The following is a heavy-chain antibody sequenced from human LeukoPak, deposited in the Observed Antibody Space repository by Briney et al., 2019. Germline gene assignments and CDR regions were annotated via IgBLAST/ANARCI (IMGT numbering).Heavy chain of an antibody. D-gene: IGHD3-3*01. CDR3: TTDPIFGGRTYYYMDV. Sequence: GGSLRLSCAASGFTFSNAWMSWVRQAPGKGLEWVGRIKSKTDGGTTDYAAPVKGRFTISRDDSKNTLYLQMNSLKTEDTAVYYCTTDPIFGGRTYYYMDVWGKGTTVTVSS. CDR2: IKSKTDGGTT. CDR1: GFTFSNAW. V-gene: IGHV3-15*01. J-gene: IGHJ6*03.